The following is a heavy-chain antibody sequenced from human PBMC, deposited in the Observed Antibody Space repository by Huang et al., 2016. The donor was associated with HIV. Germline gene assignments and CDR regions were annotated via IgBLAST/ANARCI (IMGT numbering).Heavy chain of an antibody. Sequence: EVQLVESGGGLVQPGGSLRLSCAASGFSISSSWMHWVRQAPGKGVVWVSRINSDGSSTSYADSVKGRFTTSRDNAKNTLYLQMNSLRAEDTAVYYCARDPRIQSWLNFFDYWGQGTLVSVSS. D-gene: IGHD3-22*01. CDR1: GFSISSSW. V-gene: IGHV3-74*01. CDR3: ARDPRIQSWLNFFDY. J-gene: IGHJ4*02. CDR2: INSDGSST.